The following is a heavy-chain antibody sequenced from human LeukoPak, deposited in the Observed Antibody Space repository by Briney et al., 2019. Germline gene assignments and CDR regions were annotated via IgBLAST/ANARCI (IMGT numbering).Heavy chain of an antibody. D-gene: IGHD3-9*01. CDR1: GCTFSNYA. CDR3: SKWGDYDVLTGYYDSDF. Sequence: GGSLRLPCAASGCTFSNYAMSWVRQAPGKGLEWVSAIVGSGGSTYYADSVKGRFTISRDNSKNTLFLQMNSLRVEDTALYYCSKWGDYDVLTGYYDSDFWGQGTLVTVSS. CDR2: IVGSGGST. V-gene: IGHV3-23*01. J-gene: IGHJ4*02.